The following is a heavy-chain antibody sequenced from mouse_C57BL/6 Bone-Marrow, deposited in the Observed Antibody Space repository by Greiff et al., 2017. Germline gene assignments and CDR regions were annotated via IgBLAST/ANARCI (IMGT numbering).Heavy chain of an antibody. CDR2: ISSGGSYT. V-gene: IGHV5-6*02. J-gene: IGHJ2*01. Sequence: DVMLVESGGDLVKPGGSLKLSCAASGFTFSSYGMSWVRQTPDKRLAWVATISSGGSYTYYPDSVKGRFTISRDNAKNTLYLQMSSLKSEDTAMYYCARLRGGSYFDYWGQGTTLTVSS. CDR3: ARLRGGSYFDY. D-gene: IGHD2-12*01. CDR1: GFTFSSYG.